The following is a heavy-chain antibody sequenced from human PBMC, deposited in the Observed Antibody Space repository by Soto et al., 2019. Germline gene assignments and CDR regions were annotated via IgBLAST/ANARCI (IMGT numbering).Heavy chain of an antibody. J-gene: IGHJ6*02. Sequence: SVKVSCKASGFTFTSSAVQWVRQARGQRLEWIGWIVVGSGNTNYAQKFQERVTITRDMSTSTAYMELSSLRSEDTAVYYCAGSSSRVDYYYYYGMDVWGQGTTVTVSS. V-gene: IGHV1-58*01. CDR2: IVVGSGNT. CDR1: GFTFTSSA. CDR3: AGSSSRVDYYYYYGMDV. D-gene: IGHD6-6*01.